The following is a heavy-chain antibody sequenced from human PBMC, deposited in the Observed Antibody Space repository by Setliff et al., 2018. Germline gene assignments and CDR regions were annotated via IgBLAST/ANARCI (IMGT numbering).Heavy chain of an antibody. CDR1: GYTFTTYY. D-gene: IGHD3-3*01. J-gene: IGHJ4*02. V-gene: IGHV1-46*01. CDR3: ARESTAKNFWGEYSDY. CDR2: INPSDGST. Sequence: ASVKVSCKASGYTFTTYYMHWVRQAPGQGLEWMGVINPSDGSTTYTQKFQGRVKMTRDTSTNTVYMQLSSLRSEDTAVYYCARESTAKNFWGEYSDYWGQGTLVTSPQ.